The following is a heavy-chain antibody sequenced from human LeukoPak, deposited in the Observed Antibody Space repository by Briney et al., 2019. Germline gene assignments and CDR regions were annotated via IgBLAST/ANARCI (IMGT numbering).Heavy chain of an antibody. J-gene: IGHJ6*02. D-gene: IGHD6-13*01. CDR2: IYHSGST. CDR3: ARWYSSSWYGMDV. Sequence: SGTLSLTCAVSGGSISSSNWWSRVRQPPGKGLEWIGEIYHSGSTNYNPSLKSRVTISVDKSKNQFSLKLSSVTAADTAVYYCARWYSSSWYGMDVWGQGTTVTVSS. V-gene: IGHV4-4*02. CDR1: GGSISSSNW.